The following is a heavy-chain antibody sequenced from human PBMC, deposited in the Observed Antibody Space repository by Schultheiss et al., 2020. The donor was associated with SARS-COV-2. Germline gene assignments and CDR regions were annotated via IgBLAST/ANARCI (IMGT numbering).Heavy chain of an antibody. D-gene: IGHD2-15*01. CDR1: GFTFSSYA. CDR2: ISYDGSNK. V-gene: IGHV3-30*04. CDR3: AKVYSRLRYYYYYYMDV. Sequence: SCAASGFTFSSYAMHWVRQAPGKGLEWVAVISYDGSNKYYADSVKGRFTISRDNSKNTLYLQMNSLRAEDTAVYYCAKVYSRLRYYYYYYMDVWGKGTTVTVS. J-gene: IGHJ6*03.